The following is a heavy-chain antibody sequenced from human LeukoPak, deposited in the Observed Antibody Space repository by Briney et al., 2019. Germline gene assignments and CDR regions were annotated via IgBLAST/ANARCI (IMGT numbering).Heavy chain of an antibody. J-gene: IGHJ4*02. CDR3: VRDGYSSGWAFDY. Sequence: GESLKISCKASGYSFTSYWIGWVRQMPGKGLEWMGIIDPSDSETRYTPSFQGQVTISADKSISTAYLQWSSLKASDTAMYYCVRDGYSSGWAFDYWGQGTLVTVSS. D-gene: IGHD6-19*01. CDR2: IDPSDSET. V-gene: IGHV5-51*01. CDR1: GYSFTSYW.